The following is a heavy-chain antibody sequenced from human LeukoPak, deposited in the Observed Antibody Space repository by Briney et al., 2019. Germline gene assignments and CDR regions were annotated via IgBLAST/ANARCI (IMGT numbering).Heavy chain of an antibody. Sequence: PGGSLRLSCAASGFTFSTYSMNWVRQAPGKGLEWVSYISSLGSTMYYADSVKGRFTIFRDNAKNSLYLQMDGLRAEDTAVYYCARGEQEMATMSIDYWGQGTLVTVSS. CDR3: ARGEQEMATMSIDY. V-gene: IGHV3-48*01. J-gene: IGHJ4*02. D-gene: IGHD5-24*01. CDR1: GFTFSTYS. CDR2: ISSLGSTM.